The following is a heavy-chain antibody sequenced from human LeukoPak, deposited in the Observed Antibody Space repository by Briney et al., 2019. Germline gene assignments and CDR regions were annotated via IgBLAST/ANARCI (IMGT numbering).Heavy chain of an antibody. CDR1: GGSISSHF. Sequence: KSSETLSLTCTVSGGSISSHFWGWIRQPPGKGLEWIGHIYYSGSSNYSPSLKSRVTISVDTSKNQFSLKLSSVTAADTAVYYCARDVYYGSGPYYWGQGTLVTVSS. CDR3: ARDVYYGSGPYY. D-gene: IGHD3-10*01. CDR2: IYYSGSS. J-gene: IGHJ4*02. V-gene: IGHV4-59*11.